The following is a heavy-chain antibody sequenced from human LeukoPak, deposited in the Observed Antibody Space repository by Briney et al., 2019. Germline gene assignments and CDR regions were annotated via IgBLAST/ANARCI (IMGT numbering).Heavy chain of an antibody. V-gene: IGHV4-4*02. CDR3: ARGGNKWELDNWFDP. D-gene: IGHD1-26*01. CDR2: IFHSGST. Sequence: SGTLSLTCAVSGGSISSSHWWSWVRQPPGKGLEWIGEIFHSGSTNYNPSLKSRVTISVDKSKNQFSLKLNSVTAADTAVYYCARGGNKWELDNWFDPWGQGTLVTVSS. J-gene: IGHJ5*02. CDR1: GGSISSSHW.